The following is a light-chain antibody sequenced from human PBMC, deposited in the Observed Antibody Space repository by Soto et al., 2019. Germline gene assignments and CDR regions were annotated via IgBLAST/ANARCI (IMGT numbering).Light chain of an antibody. CDR1: QSISSSY. Sequence: EIVLSQSPGTLSLTPGERASLPCRASQSISSSYLAWYQQKPGQAPRLLIYGASSRATGIPDRFSGSGSGTDFTLTISSLEPEDFAVYYCQQRSNWPLTFGGGTKVDI. CDR2: GAS. J-gene: IGKJ4*01. CDR3: QQRSNWPLT. V-gene: IGKV3D-20*02.